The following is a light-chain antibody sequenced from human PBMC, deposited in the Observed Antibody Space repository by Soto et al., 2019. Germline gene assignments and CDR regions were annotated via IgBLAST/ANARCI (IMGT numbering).Light chain of an antibody. J-gene: IGKJ1*01. CDR1: QSVSSY. CDR3: QQNKDWPGT. Sequence: IVMTQSPATLSVSPGERATLSCRASQSVSSYLAWYQQKPGQAPRLLIDDASTRATGIPVRFSGSGSGTEFTLTISSLQSEDFGVYYCQQNKDWPGTFGQGTKVDIK. V-gene: IGKV3-15*01. CDR2: DAS.